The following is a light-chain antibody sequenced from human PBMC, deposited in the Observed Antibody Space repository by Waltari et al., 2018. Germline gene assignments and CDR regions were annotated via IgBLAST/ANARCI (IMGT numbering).Light chain of an antibody. Sequence: QSALTQPPSASGSPGQSVTISCTGTSSYVGGYTFVSWYQQHPGRAPKLMIYEVNQRPSGVPDRFSGSKSGNTASLTVSGLQAEDEADYYCSSYAGSNNLVFGTGTKVTVL. V-gene: IGLV2-8*01. CDR2: EVN. J-gene: IGLJ1*01. CDR3: SSYAGSNNLV. CDR1: SSYVGGYTF.